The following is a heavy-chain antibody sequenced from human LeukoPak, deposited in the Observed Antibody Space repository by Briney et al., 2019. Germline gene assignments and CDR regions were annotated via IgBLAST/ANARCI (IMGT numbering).Heavy chain of an antibody. CDR2: ISSSSSYI. J-gene: IGHJ6*02. Sequence: PGGSLRLSCAASGFTFSSYSMNWVRQAPGKGLEWVSSISSSSSYIYYADSVKGRFTISRDNAKNSLYLQMNSLRAEDTAVYYCARGVYDSSGYHNYYYYYGMDVWGQGTTVTVSS. CDR3: ARGVYDSSGYHNYYYYYGMDV. CDR1: GFTFSSYS. V-gene: IGHV3-21*01. D-gene: IGHD3-22*01.